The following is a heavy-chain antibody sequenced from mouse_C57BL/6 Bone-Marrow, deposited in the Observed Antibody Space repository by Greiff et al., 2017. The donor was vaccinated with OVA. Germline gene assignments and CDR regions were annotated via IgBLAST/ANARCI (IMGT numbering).Heavy chain of an antibody. CDR1: GYTFTDYY. J-gene: IGHJ2*01. CDR3: ARWGLRHY. V-gene: IGHV1-76*01. Sequence: VQLQQSGAELVRPGASVKLSCKASGYTFTDYYINWVKQRPGQGLEWIARIYPGSGNTYYNEKFKGKATLTAEKSSSTAYMQLSSLTSEDSAVYFCARWGLRHYWGQGTTLTVSS. D-gene: IGHD2-4*01. CDR2: IYPGSGNT.